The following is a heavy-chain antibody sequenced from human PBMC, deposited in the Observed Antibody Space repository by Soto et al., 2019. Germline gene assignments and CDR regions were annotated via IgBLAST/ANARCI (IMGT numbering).Heavy chain of an antibody. V-gene: IGHV3-23*01. J-gene: IGHJ4*02. CDR3: AQATPYTSSTTCSH. Sequence: GGSLRLSCAASGFSFSSYAMTWVRQAPGKGLVWVSAISGSGFTTHYTDSVKGRFTISRDNSKNTLYLQMSSLRAEDTAVYYCAQATPYTSSTTCSHWGQGTPVTVSS. CDR2: ISGSGFTT. D-gene: IGHD2-2*01. CDR1: GFSFSSYA.